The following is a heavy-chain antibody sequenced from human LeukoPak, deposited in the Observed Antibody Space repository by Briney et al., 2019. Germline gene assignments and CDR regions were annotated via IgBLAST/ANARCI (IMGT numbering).Heavy chain of an antibody. CDR1: GGSFSGYY. CDR3: AGSPLRFLEWSAVY. J-gene: IGHJ4*02. Sequence: PSGTLSLTCAVYGGSFSGYYWSWIRQPPGKGLEWIGEINHSGSTNYNPSLKSRVTISVDTSKNQFSLKLSSVTAADTAVYYCAGSPLRFLEWSAVYWGQGTLVTVSS. CDR2: INHSGST. D-gene: IGHD3-3*01. V-gene: IGHV4-34*01.